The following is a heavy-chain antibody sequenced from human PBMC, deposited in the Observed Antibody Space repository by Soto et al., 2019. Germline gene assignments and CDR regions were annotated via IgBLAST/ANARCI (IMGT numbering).Heavy chain of an antibody. V-gene: IGHV4-59*01. Sequence: QVQLQESGPGLVKPSETLSLTCTVSGGSISSYYWSWIRQPPGKGLEWTGYIYYSGSTNYNPSLKSRVTISVDTSKNQFSLKLSSVTAADTAVYYCARVRPRSYYDYIWGSYRQDAFDIWGQGTMVTVSS. CDR1: GGSISSYY. CDR2: IYYSGST. J-gene: IGHJ3*02. D-gene: IGHD3-16*02. CDR3: ARVRPRSYYDYIWGSYRQDAFDI.